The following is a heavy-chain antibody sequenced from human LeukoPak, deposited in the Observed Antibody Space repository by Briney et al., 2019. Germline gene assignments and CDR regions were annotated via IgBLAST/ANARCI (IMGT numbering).Heavy chain of an antibody. V-gene: IGHV4-30-2*01. Sequence: SETLSLTCSVSDGSINSYYWNWIRQPPGKGLEWIGYIYHSGSTYYNPSLKSRVTISVDRSKNQFSLKLSSVTAADTAVYYCARVKLLSDSPDWFDPWGQGTLVTVSS. J-gene: IGHJ5*02. CDR3: ARVKLLSDSPDWFDP. D-gene: IGHD3-10*01. CDR2: IYHSGST. CDR1: DGSINSYY.